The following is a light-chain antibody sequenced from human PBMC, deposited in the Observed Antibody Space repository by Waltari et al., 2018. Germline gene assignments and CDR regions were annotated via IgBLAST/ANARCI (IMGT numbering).Light chain of an antibody. Sequence: QSALTQPASVSGSPGQSITISCTGPSSDVGTYNLFSWYQQHPGKGPKLMIYEVTKRPSGVSNRFSGSKSGNTASLTISGLQAEDEAEYYCCSYAGSKFYVFGTGTKVTVL. CDR1: SSDVGTYNL. CDR3: CSYAGSKFYV. J-gene: IGLJ1*01. V-gene: IGLV2-23*02. CDR2: EVT.